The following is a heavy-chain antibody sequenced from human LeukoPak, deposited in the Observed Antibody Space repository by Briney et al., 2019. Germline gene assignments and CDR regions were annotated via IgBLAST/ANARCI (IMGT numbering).Heavy chain of an antibody. D-gene: IGHD5-18*01. V-gene: IGHV3-7*01. J-gene: IGHJ4*02. CDR3: ARSLWPEDY. CDR1: GFTFSSYW. CDR2: IKKDGSEK. Sequence: PGGSLRLSCAASGFTFSSYWMSWVRQAPGKGLEWVANIKKDGSEKNYVDSVKGRFTISRDNAKTSLYLQMNSLRAEDTAVYYCARSLWPEDYWGQGTLVTVSS.